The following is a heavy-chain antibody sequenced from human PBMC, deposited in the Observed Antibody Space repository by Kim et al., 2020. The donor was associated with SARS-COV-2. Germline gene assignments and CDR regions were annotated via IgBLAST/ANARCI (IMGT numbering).Heavy chain of an antibody. Sequence: ASVKVSCKASGYTFTSYGISWVRQAPGQGLEWMGWISAYNGNTNYAQKLQGRVTMTTDTSTSTAYMELRSLRSDDTAVYYCARESYGSGSYEYGYWGQGTLVTVSS. J-gene: IGHJ4*02. CDR2: ISAYNGNT. CDR3: ARESYGSGSYEYGY. V-gene: IGHV1-18*01. D-gene: IGHD3-10*01. CDR1: GYTFTSYG.